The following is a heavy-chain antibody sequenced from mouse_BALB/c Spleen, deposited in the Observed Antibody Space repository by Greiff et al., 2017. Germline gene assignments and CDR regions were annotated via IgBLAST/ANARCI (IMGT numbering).Heavy chain of an antibody. CDR2: ISSGGST. CDR3: ARGPVVGRYFDV. V-gene: IGHV5-6-5*01. Sequence: EVKLMESGGGLVKPGGSLKLSCAASGFSFSSYAMSWVRQTPEKRLEWVASISSGGSTYYPDSVKGRFTISRDNARNILYLQMSSLRSEDPAMYYCARGPVVGRYFDVWGAGTTVTVSS. CDR1: GFSFSSYA. J-gene: IGHJ1*01. D-gene: IGHD1-1*01.